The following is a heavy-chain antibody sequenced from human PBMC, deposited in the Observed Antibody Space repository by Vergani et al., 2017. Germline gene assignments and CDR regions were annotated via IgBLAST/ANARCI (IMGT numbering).Heavy chain of an antibody. CDR1: GCSISSYY. CDR2: IYYSGST. J-gene: IGHJ4*02. D-gene: IGHD5-18*01. V-gene: IGHV4-59*01. CDR3: ARSSGGYSYGPGGLAY. Sequence: QVQLQESGPGLVKPSETLSLTCTVSGCSISSYYWSWIRQPPGKGLEWIGYIYYSGSTNYNPSLKSRVTISVDTSKNQFSLRLSSVTAADTAVYYCARSSGGYSYGPGGLAYWGQGTLVTVSS.